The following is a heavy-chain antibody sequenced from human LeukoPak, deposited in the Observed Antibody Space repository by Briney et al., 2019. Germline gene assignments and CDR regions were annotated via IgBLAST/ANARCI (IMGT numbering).Heavy chain of an antibody. J-gene: IGHJ4*02. CDR3: AEGNGIEN. CDR2: ISWNSGSI. V-gene: IGHV3-9*03. D-gene: IGHD1-26*01. CDR1: GFTFDDYA. Sequence: GGSLRLSCAASGFTFDDYAMHWVRQAPGKGLEWVSGISWNSGSIGYADSVKGRFTISRDNAKNSLYLQMNSLRAEDMALYYCAEGNGIENWGQGTLVTVSS.